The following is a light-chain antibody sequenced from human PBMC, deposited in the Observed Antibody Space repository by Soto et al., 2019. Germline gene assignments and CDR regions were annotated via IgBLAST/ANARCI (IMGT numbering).Light chain of an antibody. Sequence: AIRMTQSPSSLSASTGDRVTITCRASQGISSYLAWYQQKPGKAPKLLIYAASTLQSGVPSRFSGSGSGTDFTLTISCLQSADFATYYCQQYYSYPRTFGQETKVDIK. J-gene: IGKJ1*01. CDR2: AAS. CDR1: QGISSY. CDR3: QQYYSYPRT. V-gene: IGKV1-8*01.